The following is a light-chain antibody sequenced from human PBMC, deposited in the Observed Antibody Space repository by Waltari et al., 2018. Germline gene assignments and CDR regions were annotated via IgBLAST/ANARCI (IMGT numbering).Light chain of an antibody. V-gene: IGKV3-11*01. CDR1: QSVDNF. CDR2: EAS. Sequence: EVVLTQSPATLSLSPGERATLSCRASQSVDNFLARYQQKPRQAPKPLIYEASERSTSIPARFSGSGSGTDFTLTISDLEPEDVAVYYCQQRANWPPLTFGGGTKVEIK. CDR3: QQRANWPPLT. J-gene: IGKJ4*01.